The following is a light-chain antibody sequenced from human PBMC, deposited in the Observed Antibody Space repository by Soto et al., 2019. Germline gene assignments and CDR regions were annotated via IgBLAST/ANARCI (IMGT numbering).Light chain of an antibody. V-gene: IGLV7-46*01. Sequence: QAVVTQEPSLTVSPGGTVTLTCGSSTGAVTSGHYPHWFQQKPGQAPRTLIYDTSIRHSWTPARFSGSLLGGKAALTLSGAQPEDEADYYCLVTFTGVGEVFGTGTKLTVL. CDR3: LVTFTGVGEV. J-gene: IGLJ1*01. CDR2: DTS. CDR1: TGAVTSGHY.